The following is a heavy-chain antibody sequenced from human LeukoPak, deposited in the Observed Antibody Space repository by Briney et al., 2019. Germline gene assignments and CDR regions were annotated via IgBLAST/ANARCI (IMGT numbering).Heavy chain of an antibody. J-gene: IGHJ3*02. CDR2: ISGSGGST. CDR3: AKGSAAAGTIYTFDI. Sequence: GGSLRLSCAASGFTFSSYAMSWVRQAPGKGLEWVSAISGSGGSTYYADSVKGRFTISRDNSKNTMNLQMNSLRAEDTAVYYCAKGSAAAGTIYTFDIWGQGTMVTVSS. D-gene: IGHD6-13*01. V-gene: IGHV3-23*01. CDR1: GFTFSSYA.